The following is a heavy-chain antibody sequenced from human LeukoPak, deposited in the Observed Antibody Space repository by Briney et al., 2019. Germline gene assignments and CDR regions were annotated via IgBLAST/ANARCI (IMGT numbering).Heavy chain of an antibody. CDR1: GGSISSYY. J-gene: IGHJ5*02. V-gene: IGHV4-59*12. CDR2: IYYSGYT. D-gene: IGHD3-16*01. Sequence: SETLSLTCTVSGGSISSYYWSWIRQPPGKGLEYIGYIYYSGYTNYNPSLKSRVTISVDTSKNQFSLKLSSVTAADTAVYYCARSLRIMITFGVRGFDPWGQGTLVTVSS. CDR3: ARSLRIMITFGVRGFDP.